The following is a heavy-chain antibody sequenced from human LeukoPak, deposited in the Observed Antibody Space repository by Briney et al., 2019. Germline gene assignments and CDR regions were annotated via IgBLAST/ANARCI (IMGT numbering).Heavy chain of an antibody. CDR3: AELGITMIGGV. D-gene: IGHD3-10*02. Sequence: GGSLRLSCAASGFAFSSYEMNWVRQAPGKGLEWVSYISSSGSTVYYADSVKGRFTISRDNAKNSLYLQMNSLRAGDTAVYYCAELGITMIGGVWGKGTTVTISS. CDR2: ISSSGSTV. V-gene: IGHV3-48*03. J-gene: IGHJ6*04. CDR1: GFAFSSYE.